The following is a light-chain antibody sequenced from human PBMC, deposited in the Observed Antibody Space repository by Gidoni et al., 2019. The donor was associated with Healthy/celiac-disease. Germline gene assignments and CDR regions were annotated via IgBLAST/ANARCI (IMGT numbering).Light chain of an antibody. CDR3: QQRSNWHRRT. CDR1: QSVSSY. J-gene: IGKJ1*01. CDR2: DAS. V-gene: IGKV3-11*01. Sequence: EIVLTQSPATLSLSPGERATLSCRASQSVSSYLAWYQQKPGQAPRLLIYDASNRATGIPARFSGSGSGTDFTLTISSLEPEDFAVYYCQQRSNWHRRTFXQXTKVEIK.